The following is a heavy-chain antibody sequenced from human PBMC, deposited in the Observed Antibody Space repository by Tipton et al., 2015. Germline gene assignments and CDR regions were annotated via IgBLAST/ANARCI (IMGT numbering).Heavy chain of an antibody. CDR1: SGSFSGYY. J-gene: IGHJ6*02. V-gene: IGHV4-34*01. CDR2: IDDSGKT. CDR3: TRDLIVPSTIFPHYAMDV. Sequence: TLSLTCAVYSGSFSGYYWTWIRQPPGKGPEWIGEIDDSGKTNYNPPPKSRVTMSLDTSNNQLSLKVMSVTAADAAVYYCTRDLIVPSTIFPHYAMDVWGQGTTVTVSS. D-gene: IGHD2-2*01.